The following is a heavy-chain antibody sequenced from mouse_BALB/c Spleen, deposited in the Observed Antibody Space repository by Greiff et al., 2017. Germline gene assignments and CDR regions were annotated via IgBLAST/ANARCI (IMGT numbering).Heavy chain of an antibody. CDR2: IDPENGNT. D-gene: IGHD2-3*01. CDR1: GFNIKDYY. Sequence: DVQLQESGAELVRPGALVKLSCKASGFNIKDYYMHWVKQRPEQGLEWIGWIDPENGNTIYDPKFQGKASITADTSSNTAYLQLSSLTSEDTAVYYCALYDGTGAWFAYWGQGTLVTVSA. CDR3: ALYDGTGAWFAY. J-gene: IGHJ3*01. V-gene: IGHV14-1*02.